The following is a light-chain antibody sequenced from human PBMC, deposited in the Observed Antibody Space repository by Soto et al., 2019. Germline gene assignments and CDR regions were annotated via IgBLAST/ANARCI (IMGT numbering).Light chain of an antibody. CDR2: YKSDSDK. J-gene: IGLJ2*01. V-gene: IGLV5-45*03. CDR1: SDINVGAYR. CDR3: LIWHSSSVV. Sequence: QSVLTQPSSLSASPGTSASLTCTLRSDINVGAYRIYWYQQKPGSPPQYLLRYKSDSDKQQGSGVPSRFSGSKDASANAGILLISGLQSEDEADYYCLIWHSSSVVFGGGTKVTVL.